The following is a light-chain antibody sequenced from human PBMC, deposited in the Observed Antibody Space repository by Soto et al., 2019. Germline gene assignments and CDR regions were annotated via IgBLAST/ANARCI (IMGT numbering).Light chain of an antibody. CDR2: GAS. Sequence: ERVVTQAPATLSVSQDERATLSCRASQSVYNNLAWYQQKPGQAPRLLIYGASGRATGIPDRFSGSGSGTDFTLTISRLEPEDFAVYYCQQYGSSPLTFGGGTKVDIK. CDR3: QQYGSSPLT. J-gene: IGKJ4*01. CDR1: QSVYNN. V-gene: IGKV3-20*01.